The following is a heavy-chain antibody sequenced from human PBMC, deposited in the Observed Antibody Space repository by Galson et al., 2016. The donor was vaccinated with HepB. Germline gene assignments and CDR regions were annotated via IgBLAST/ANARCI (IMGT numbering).Heavy chain of an antibody. CDR3: ARGGYDGYEIDY. V-gene: IGHV3-74*01. Sequence: FLRLSCAASGFAFSSYWMYWVRQPPGKGLVWVSRINSDGSRRTYADSVKGRFTISRDNARNTLYLQMDSLRAEDTAVYYCARGGYDGYEIDYWGQGTLVSVSS. CDR2: INSDGSRR. D-gene: IGHD5-12*01. CDR1: GFAFSSYW. J-gene: IGHJ4*02.